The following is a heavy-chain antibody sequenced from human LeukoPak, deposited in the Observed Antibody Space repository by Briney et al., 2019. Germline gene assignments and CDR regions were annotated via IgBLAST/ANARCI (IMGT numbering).Heavy chain of an antibody. J-gene: IGHJ4*02. CDR2: IYYRGTT. D-gene: IGHD2-2*01. Sequence: SETLSLTCSVSVDSVTSPSYFWGWIRQPPGGRLEWIGSIYYRGTTHYNPSLKSRVAISTDTSKNEFSLRLSSVTAADTALYYCASAYCSSTTCPFDSWGQGTLVTVSS. CDR3: ASAYCSSTTCPFDS. V-gene: IGHV4-39*01. CDR1: VDSVTSPSYF.